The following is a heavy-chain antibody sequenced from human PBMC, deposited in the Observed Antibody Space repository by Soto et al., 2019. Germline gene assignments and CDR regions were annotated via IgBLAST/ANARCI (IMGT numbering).Heavy chain of an antibody. CDR2: INPNGGST. V-gene: IGHV1-46*01. CDR1: GYTFTSFY. J-gene: IGHJ4*02. CDR3: ARGLTSGDY. Sequence: QVQLVQSGAEVKNPGASVKVSCKASGYTFTSFYIHWVRQAPGQGLEWMSIINPNGGSTNYAQNLQCRVTLTRDTSTNTVYMELRSLRSEDTAVYYCARGLTSGDYWGQGTLVTVSS.